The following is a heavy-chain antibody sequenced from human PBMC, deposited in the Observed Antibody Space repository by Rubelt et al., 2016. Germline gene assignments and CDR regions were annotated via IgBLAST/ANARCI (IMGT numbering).Heavy chain of an antibody. CDR2: IRSDSSTI. CDR1: GFIFSSFA. D-gene: IGHD3-10*01. V-gene: IGHV3-48*04. CDR3: ARDVVMGSGSLDS. Sequence: EVQLLESGGGLVQPGGSLRLSCEASGFIFSSFAMSWVRQAPGKGLQWVSYIRSDSSTIYYVDSVRGRFTISRDNARNSLYLQMNSLVVEDTAMYYCARDVVMGSGSLDSWGQGTPVTVSS. J-gene: IGHJ4*02.